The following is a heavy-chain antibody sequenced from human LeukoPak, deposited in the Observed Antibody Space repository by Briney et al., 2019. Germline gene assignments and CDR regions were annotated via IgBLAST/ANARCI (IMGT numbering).Heavy chain of an antibody. Sequence: ASVKVSCKVSGYTLTELSMHWVRQAPGKGLEWMGGFDPEDGETIYAQKFQGRVTMTEDTSTDTAYMELSSLRSEDTAVYSCATGAASKRFLDWYYYYWGQGPLVTVSS. CDR2: FDPEDGET. J-gene: IGHJ4*02. CDR1: GYTLTELS. D-gene: IGHD3/OR15-3a*01. CDR3: ATGAASKRFLDWYYYY. V-gene: IGHV1-24*01.